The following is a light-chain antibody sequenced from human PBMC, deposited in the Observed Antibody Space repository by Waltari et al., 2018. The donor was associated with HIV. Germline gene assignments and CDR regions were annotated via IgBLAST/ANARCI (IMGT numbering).Light chain of an antibody. CDR3: CSYAGGRLFVL. V-gene: IGLV2-23*02. J-gene: IGLJ2*01. CDR1: ISDIGSYNL. Sequence: QSALTQPASVSGSPGQSITISCTGTISDIGSYNLVSWYQQYPGRAPKLIIYEVTKRPSGVSDRFSGSKSGNRASLTVAGLKVEDEADYYCCSYAGGRLFVLSGGGTRLTV. CDR2: EVT.